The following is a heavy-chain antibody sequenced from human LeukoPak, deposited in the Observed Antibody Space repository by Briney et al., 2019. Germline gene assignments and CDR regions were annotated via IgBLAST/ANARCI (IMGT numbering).Heavy chain of an antibody. CDR2: IRIIADRYAT. D-gene: IGHD3-16*01. V-gene: IGHV3-73*01. CDR3: TVMALPNY. CDR1: GFTFRGSA. Sequence: GGSLKLSCAASGFTFRGSAMHWVRQASWKGLEWVGRIRIIADRYATAYAASVKVRFTIYRDDSKNTAYLQMNSLKTEDTAVYYCTVMALPNYWGQGTLVTVSS. J-gene: IGHJ4*02.